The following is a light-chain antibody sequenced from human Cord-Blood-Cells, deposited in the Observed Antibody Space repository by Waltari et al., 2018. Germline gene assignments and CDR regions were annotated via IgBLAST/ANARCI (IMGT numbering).Light chain of an antibody. Sequence: QSALTQPASVSGSPGQSITISCTGTSSDVGGYNYVSWYQQHPGKAPKIMMYDVSKRPSGVSNRFAGSKSGNTASLTSSGLQAEDEADYYCSSYTSSSTPVVFGGGTKLTVL. CDR1: SSDVGGYNY. CDR2: DVS. CDR3: SSYTSSSTPVV. J-gene: IGLJ2*01. V-gene: IGLV2-14*01.